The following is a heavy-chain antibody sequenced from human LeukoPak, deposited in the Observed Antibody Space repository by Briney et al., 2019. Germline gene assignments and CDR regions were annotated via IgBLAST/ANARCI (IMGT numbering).Heavy chain of an antibody. J-gene: IGHJ4*02. V-gene: IGHV4-4*07. CDR1: GGSISSYY. D-gene: IGHD1-26*01. CDR3: ASLSPQSGAVDY. CDR2: IYTSGST. Sequence: SETLSLTCTVSGGSISSYYWSWIRQPAGKGLEWIGRIYTSGSTNYNPSLKSRVTMSVDTSKNQFSLKLSSVTAADTAVYYCASLSPQSGAVDYWGQGTLVTVSS.